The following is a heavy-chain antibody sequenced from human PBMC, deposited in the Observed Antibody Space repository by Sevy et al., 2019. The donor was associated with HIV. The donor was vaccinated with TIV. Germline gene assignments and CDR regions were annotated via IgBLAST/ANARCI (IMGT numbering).Heavy chain of an antibody. V-gene: IGHV1-2*02. CDR3: ARALYLDSIGYHSAYAFDI. D-gene: IGHD3-22*01. Sequence: ASVKVSCKASGYTFTDYYIHWMRQAPGQGLEWMGWINPKSDAPLYAQKFQGRITMTTDTSTSTAYMELSRLRSVDTAMYFCARALYLDSIGYHSAYAFDIWAQGTMVTVSS. J-gene: IGHJ3*02. CDR1: GYTFTDYY. CDR2: INPKSDAP.